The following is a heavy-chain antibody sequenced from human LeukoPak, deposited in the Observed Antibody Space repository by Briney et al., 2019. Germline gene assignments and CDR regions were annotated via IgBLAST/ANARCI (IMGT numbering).Heavy chain of an antibody. V-gene: IGHV3-30*04. CDR1: GFTFSSYA. CDR2: ISYDGSNK. D-gene: IGHD2-15*01. CDR3: ARDDCSGGSCLRKYLGYFDY. Sequence: GALRLSCAASGFTFSSYAMHWVRQAPGKGLEWVAVISYDGSNKYYADSVKGRFTISGDNSKNTLYLQMNSLRAEDTAVYYCARDDCSGGSCLRKYLGYFDYWGQGTLATVSS. J-gene: IGHJ4*02.